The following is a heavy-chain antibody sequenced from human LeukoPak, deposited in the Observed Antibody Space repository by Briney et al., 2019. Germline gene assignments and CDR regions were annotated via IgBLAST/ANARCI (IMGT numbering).Heavy chain of an antibody. CDR3: ATHYGSGSYSYFDY. V-gene: IGHV3-23*01. CDR1: GFTVSSNYA. D-gene: IGHD3-10*01. CDR2: ISASDLST. Sequence: GGSLRLSCAASGFTVSSNYAMSWVRQAPGKGLEWVSAISASDLSTYYADSVKGRFTISRDNSKNTLFLQMNSLRAEDTAVYYCATHYGSGSYSYFDYWGQGTLVTVSS. J-gene: IGHJ4*02.